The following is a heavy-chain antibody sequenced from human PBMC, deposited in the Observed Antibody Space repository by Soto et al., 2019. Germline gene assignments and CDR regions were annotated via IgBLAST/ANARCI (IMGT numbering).Heavy chain of an antibody. CDR2: LDPSDSFT. V-gene: IGHV5-10-1*01. J-gene: IGHJ3*02. CDR1: GYTFTNYW. CDR3: ARKKAAVTHAFDI. D-gene: IGHD4-17*01. Sequence: GESLKISCKGSGYTFTNYWISWVRQTPGKGLEWMGRLDPSDSFTSHSPAFQGHVSISTDKSLTTAYLHWSSLKASDTAIYYCARKKAAVTHAFDIWGKGTMVTVSS.